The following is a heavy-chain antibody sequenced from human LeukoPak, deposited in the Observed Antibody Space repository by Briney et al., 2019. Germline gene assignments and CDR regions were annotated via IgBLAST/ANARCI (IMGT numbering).Heavy chain of an antibody. CDR3: ASRRGDYYDSSGYIDAFDI. CDR1: GYSFTSYW. J-gene: IGHJ3*02. Sequence: GESLKISCKGSGYSFTSYWIGWVRQMPGKGLEWMGIIYPGDSDTRYSPSFQGQVTISADKSISTAYLQWSSLKASDTAMYYCASRRGDYYDSSGYIDAFDIWGQGTMATVSS. V-gene: IGHV5-51*01. CDR2: IYPGDSDT. D-gene: IGHD3-22*01.